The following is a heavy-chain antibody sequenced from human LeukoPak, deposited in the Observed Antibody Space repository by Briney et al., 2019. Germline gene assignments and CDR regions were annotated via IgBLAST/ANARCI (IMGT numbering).Heavy chain of an antibody. CDR3: ARAGRSRPYYYDSSGIG. D-gene: IGHD3-22*01. V-gene: IGHV3-9*01. CDR2: ISWNSGSI. J-gene: IGHJ4*02. Sequence: QPGRSLRLSCAASGFTFDDYAMHWVRQAPGKGLEWVSGISWNSGSIGYADSVKGRFTISRDNAKNSLYLQMNSLRAEDTAVYYCARAGRSRPYYYDSSGIGWGQGTLVTVSS. CDR1: GFTFDDYA.